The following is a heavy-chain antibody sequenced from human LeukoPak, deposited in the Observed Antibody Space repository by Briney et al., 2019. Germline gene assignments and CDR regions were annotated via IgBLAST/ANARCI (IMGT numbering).Heavy chain of an antibody. V-gene: IGHV3-21*01. CDR2: ITSSSNYI. CDR1: GFTFSSYN. D-gene: IGHD6-13*01. J-gene: IGHJ4*02. CDR3: ASSSSWYGGDYFDY. Sequence: PGGSLRLSCAASGFTFSSYNMNWVRQAPGKGLEWVSSITSSSNYIYFGDSVKGRFTISRDNAKNSLYLQMNSLRAEDTAVYYCASSSSWYGGDYFDYWGQGTLVTVSS.